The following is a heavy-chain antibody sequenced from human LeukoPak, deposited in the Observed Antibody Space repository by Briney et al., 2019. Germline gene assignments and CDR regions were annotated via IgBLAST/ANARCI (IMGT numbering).Heavy chain of an antibody. V-gene: IGHV6-1*01. CDR1: GDSVSSNSAA. Sequence: SQTLSLTCAISGDSVSSNSAAWNWSRQSPSRGLEWLGRTYYRSKWYNDYAVSVKSRITINPDTSKNQFSLQLNSVTPEDTAVYYCARDLRYNWNDVQDYYYGMVVWGQGTTVSVSS. D-gene: IGHD1-1*01. CDR3: ARDLRYNWNDVQDYYYGMVV. J-gene: IGHJ6*02. CDR2: TYYRSKWYN.